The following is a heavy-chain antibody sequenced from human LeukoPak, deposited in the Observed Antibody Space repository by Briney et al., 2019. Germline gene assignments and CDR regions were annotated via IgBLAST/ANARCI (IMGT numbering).Heavy chain of an antibody. CDR3: ARGDTSMLTGIDY. Sequence: SETLSLTCTVSGGSISSGDYHWSWIRQPPGKGLEWIGYIYYSGSTYYNPSLKSRVTISVDTSKNQFFLNLRSATAADTAVYYCARGDTSMLTGIDYWGQGTLITVSS. V-gene: IGHV4-30-4*01. CDR1: GGSISSGDYH. J-gene: IGHJ4*02. CDR2: IYYSGST. D-gene: IGHD5-18*01.